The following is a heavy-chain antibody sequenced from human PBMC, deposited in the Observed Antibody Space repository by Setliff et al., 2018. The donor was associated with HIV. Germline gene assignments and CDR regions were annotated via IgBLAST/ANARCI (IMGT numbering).Heavy chain of an antibody. CDR3: ARSRPFFDI. CDR2: IYHSGST. V-gene: IGHV4-38-2*01. J-gene: IGHJ3*02. CDR1: GYSISSGYY. Sequence: SETLSLTCAVSGYSISSGYYWGWIRQPPGKGLEWIGSIYHSGSTYYNPSLKSRVTISVGTSKNQFSLKLSSVTAADTAVYYCARSRPFFDIWGQGTMVTVSS.